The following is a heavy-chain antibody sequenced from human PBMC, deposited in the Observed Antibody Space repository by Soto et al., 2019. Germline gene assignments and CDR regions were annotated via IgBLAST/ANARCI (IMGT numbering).Heavy chain of an antibody. V-gene: IGHV3-21*06. CDR1: GFSFSKYS. D-gene: IGHD2-15*01. CDR3: PNFPSCSFFTCLDY. CDR2: INDRSNYI. Sequence: PGGSLRLSCAASGFSFSKYSMKWVRRAPGKGLEWVSSINDRSNYIYYADSVKGRFTISRDNAINSLYLQMNSLRTDDTDVYYCPNFPSCSFFTCLDYWGRGTLVTVSS. J-gene: IGHJ4*02.